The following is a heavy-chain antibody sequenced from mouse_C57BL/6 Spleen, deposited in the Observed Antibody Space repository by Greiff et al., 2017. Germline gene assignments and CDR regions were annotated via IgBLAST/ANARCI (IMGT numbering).Heavy chain of an antibody. V-gene: IGHV1-22*01. J-gene: IGHJ3*01. D-gene: IGHD2-2*01. Sequence: VQLQQSGPELVKPGASVKMSCKASGYTFTDYNMHWVKQSHGKSLEWIGYINPNNGGTSYNQKFKGKATLTVNKSSSTAYMELRSLTSEDSAVYCCARSGGYDGAWFAYWGQGTLVTVSA. CDR2: INPNNGGT. CDR3: ARSGGYDGAWFAY. CDR1: GYTFTDYN.